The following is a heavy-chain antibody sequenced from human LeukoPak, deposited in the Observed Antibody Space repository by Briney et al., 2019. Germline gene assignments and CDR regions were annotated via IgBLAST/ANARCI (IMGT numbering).Heavy chain of an antibody. CDR1: GFTFSSYA. CDR3: AKGPDDYYGMDV. V-gene: IGHV3-23*01. Sequence: GGSLRLSCAASGFTFSSYAMSWVRQAPGKGLEWVSAISGSGGSTYYADSVKGRFIISRDNSKNTLYLQMNSLRAEDTAVYYCAKGPDDYYGMDVWGQGTTVTVSS. J-gene: IGHJ6*02. CDR2: ISGSGGST.